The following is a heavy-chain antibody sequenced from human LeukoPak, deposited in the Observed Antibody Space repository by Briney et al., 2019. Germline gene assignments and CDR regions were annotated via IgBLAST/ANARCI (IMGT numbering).Heavy chain of an antibody. Sequence: GGSLRLSCAASGFSFSDDWMCWVRQAPGKGLQWVANINQDGSKKYYVDSLKGRFTISRDNAKNSLYLQMSSLRAEDTAVYYCARDHAYRADYWGQGTLVAVSS. V-gene: IGHV3-7*01. CDR1: GFSFSDDW. CDR3: ARDHAYRADY. J-gene: IGHJ4*02. D-gene: IGHD2-2*01. CDR2: INQDGSKK.